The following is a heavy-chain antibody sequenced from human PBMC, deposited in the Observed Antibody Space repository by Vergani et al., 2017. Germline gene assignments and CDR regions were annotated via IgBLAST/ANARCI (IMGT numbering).Heavy chain of an antibody. CDR3: ARPYTSGWYEGDY. J-gene: IGHJ4*02. Sequence: QVQLVQSGAEVGKPGASVKISCKASGYTFTAYYIHWVRQAPEQGLERVGVISPDGFSTFYAQKFQGRVTITRDTSTSTVYVEVTSLRSDDTAVYYCARPYTSGWYEGDYWGQGTLVTVSS. CDR1: GYTFTAYY. D-gene: IGHD6-19*01. V-gene: IGHV1-46*01. CDR2: ISPDGFST.